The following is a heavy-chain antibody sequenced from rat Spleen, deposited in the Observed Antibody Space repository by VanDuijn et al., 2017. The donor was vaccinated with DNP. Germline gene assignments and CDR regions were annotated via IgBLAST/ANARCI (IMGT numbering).Heavy chain of an antibody. D-gene: IGHD2-2*01. CDR1: GFSLNIFH. CDR2: MWSDGDT. J-gene: IGHJ2*01. V-gene: IGHV2-32*01. CDR3: ARGIPDFDY. Sequence: QVQLRESGPALVQPSQTLSLTCTASGFSLNIFHVHWVRQPPGKGLEWMGVMWSDGDTSSNSDLKSRLSISRDTSKSQVFLKMNSLQTEDTATYYCARGIPDFDYWGQGIMVTVSS.